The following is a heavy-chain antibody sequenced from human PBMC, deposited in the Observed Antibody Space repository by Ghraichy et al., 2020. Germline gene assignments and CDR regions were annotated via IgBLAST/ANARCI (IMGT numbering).Heavy chain of an antibody. CDR2: IYYSGST. CDR1: GGSISSSSYY. D-gene: IGHD1-26*01. Sequence: SETLSLTCTVSGGSISSSSYYWVWLRQPPGKGLEGIGSIYYSGSTYYNPSLKSRVTISVYTSKNQFSLKLSSVTAADTDVYYCERSDYASVGDFLPGGMDVWGQGTTVTVSS. CDR3: ERSDYASVGDFLPGGMDV. V-gene: IGHV4-39*01. J-gene: IGHJ6*02.